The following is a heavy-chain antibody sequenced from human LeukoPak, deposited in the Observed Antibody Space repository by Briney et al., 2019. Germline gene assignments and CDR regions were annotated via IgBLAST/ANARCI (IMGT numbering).Heavy chain of an antibody. V-gene: IGHV5-51*01. CDR1: GYSFTSYW. D-gene: IGHD3-10*01. Sequence: GESLKISCKGSGYSFTSYWIGWVRQMPGKGLEWMGIIYPGDSDTRYSPSFQGQVTISADKSSSTAYLQWSSLQASDTAMYYCATSTYYYGSGSYYPGYYYGMDVWGQGTTVTVSS. CDR2: IYPGDSDT. CDR3: ATSTYYYGSGSYYPGYYYGMDV. J-gene: IGHJ6*02.